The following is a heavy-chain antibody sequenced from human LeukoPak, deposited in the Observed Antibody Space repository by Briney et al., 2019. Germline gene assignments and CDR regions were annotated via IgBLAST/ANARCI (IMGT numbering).Heavy chain of an antibody. CDR1: GYTFTTHD. Sequence: ASVKVSCKASGYTFTTHDINWVRHAPGQGLEWMGWMNPNSGNTGFAQKFQGRVTITRNTSISTAYLELSSLRSEDTAVYYCARLVNQFDYVTGRFDYWGQGTLVTVSS. CDR3: ARLVNQFDYVTGRFDY. D-gene: IGHD4-17*01. CDR2: MNPNSGNT. J-gene: IGHJ4*02. V-gene: IGHV1-8*02.